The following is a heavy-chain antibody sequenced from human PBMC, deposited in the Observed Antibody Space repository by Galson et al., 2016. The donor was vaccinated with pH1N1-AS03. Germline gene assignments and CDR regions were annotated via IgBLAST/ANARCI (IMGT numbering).Heavy chain of an antibody. D-gene: IGHD4/OR15-4a*01. Sequence: SVKVSCKASGYTFTSYYIHWVRQGPGQGREWMGIINPSDGNTNYAQRFQGRVTMTRDTSTSTVYMELSSLRSDDTAVYYCARISAGLTGYYYAMDVWGQGTTVTVSS. V-gene: IGHV1-46*01. CDR1: GYTFTSYY. CDR2: INPSDGNT. J-gene: IGHJ6*02. CDR3: ARISAGLTGYYYAMDV.